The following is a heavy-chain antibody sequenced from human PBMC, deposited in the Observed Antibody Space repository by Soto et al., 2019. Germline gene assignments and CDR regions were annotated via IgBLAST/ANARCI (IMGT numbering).Heavy chain of an antibody. CDR2: ISGRDGST. Sequence: GGSLRLSCVASGFSFSSYAMSWVRQAPGKGLEWVSVISGRDGSTYYADSVKGRFTISRDNSKNTLFLQMNSLRAEDTAVYYCARDRERAAWYEDYWGQGTLVTVSS. D-gene: IGHD6-13*01. V-gene: IGHV3-23*01. CDR1: GFSFSSYA. CDR3: ARDRERAAWYEDY. J-gene: IGHJ4*02.